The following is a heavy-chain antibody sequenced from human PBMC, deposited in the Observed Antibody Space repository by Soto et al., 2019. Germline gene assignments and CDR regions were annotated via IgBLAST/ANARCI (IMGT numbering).Heavy chain of an antibody. Sequence: ASVKVSRKASGYTFTSYYMHWVRQAPGQGLEWMGIIYTSGGSTSYAQKLQGRVTRTRNKSTSTVYMELGSLRSEETAVYYCARDWGIAVAVRGFLVNYYYGMDVWGQGTTVTVSS. CDR1: GYTFTSYY. D-gene: IGHD6-19*01. CDR3: ARDWGIAVAVRGFLVNYYYGMDV. V-gene: IGHV1-46*01. CDR2: IYTSGGST. J-gene: IGHJ6*02.